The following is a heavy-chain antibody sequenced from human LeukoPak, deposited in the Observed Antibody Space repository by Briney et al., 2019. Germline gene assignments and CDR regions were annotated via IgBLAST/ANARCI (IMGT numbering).Heavy chain of an antibody. Sequence: ASVKVSCKASGYTFTSYDINWVRHATGQGLEWMGWMNTNSGNTGYAQKFQGRVTMTRNTSISTAYMELSSLRSEDTAVYYCARGRRAAAGDYWGQGPLVTVSS. CDR1: GYTFTSYD. D-gene: IGHD6-13*01. CDR2: MNTNSGNT. V-gene: IGHV1-8*01. J-gene: IGHJ4*02. CDR3: ARGRRAAAGDY.